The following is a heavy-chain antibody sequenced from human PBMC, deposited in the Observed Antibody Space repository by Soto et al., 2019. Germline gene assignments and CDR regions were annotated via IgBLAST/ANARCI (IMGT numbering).Heavy chain of an antibody. J-gene: IGHJ4*02. V-gene: IGHV3-23*01. CDR3: AKGSSGWYERFDY. CDR1: GFTFSSYA. Sequence: EVQLLESGGGLVQPGGSLRLSCAASGFTFSSYAMSWVRQAPGKGLEWVSAISGSGGSTYYADSVKGRFTISRDNSKNTQYLQMNSLRDEATAVYYCAKGSSGWYERFDYWGQGTLVTVSS. CDR2: ISGSGGST. D-gene: IGHD6-19*01.